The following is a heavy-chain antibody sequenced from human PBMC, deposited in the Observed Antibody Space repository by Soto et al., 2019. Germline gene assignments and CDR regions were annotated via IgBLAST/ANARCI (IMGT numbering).Heavy chain of an antibody. CDR1: GFTFSDYY. Sequence: QVQLVESGGDLVKPGGSLRLSCAASGFTFSDYYMSWIRQTPGKGLEWLSYITQSDHAAEYADSVRGRFTISRDNNKNSLYLQMNSLRVDDTGVYYCARAIRGYGAYGGYLGQGTLVTVSS. D-gene: IGHD5-12*01. J-gene: IGHJ4*02. CDR2: ITQSDHAA. V-gene: IGHV3-11*04. CDR3: ARAIRGYGAYGGY.